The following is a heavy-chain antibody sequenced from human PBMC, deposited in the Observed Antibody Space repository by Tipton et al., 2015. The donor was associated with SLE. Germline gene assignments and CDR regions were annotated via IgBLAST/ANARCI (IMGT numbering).Heavy chain of an antibody. D-gene: IGHD6-13*01. Sequence: TLSLTCTVSGGSISSSSYYWGWIRQPPGKGLEWIGEINHSGSTNYNPSPKSRVTISVDTSKNQFSLKLSSVTAADTAVYYCARGLGIAAASTKEWGQGTLVTVSS. J-gene: IGHJ4*02. CDR3: ARGLGIAAASTKE. V-gene: IGHV4-39*07. CDR2: INHSGST. CDR1: GGSISSSSYY.